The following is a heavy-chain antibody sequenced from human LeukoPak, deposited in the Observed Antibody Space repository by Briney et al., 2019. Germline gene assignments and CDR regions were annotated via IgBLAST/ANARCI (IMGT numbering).Heavy chain of an antibody. J-gene: IGHJ4*02. CDR3: ARDERGGYYVD. D-gene: IGHD3-22*01. CDR2: IKDDGNMK. Sequence: PGGSLRLSCAASGFMFSSYWMSWVRQAPGRGLEWVANIKDDGNMKQYADSVRGRLTISRDNTKRSPYLQMSSLRAEDSAVYYCARDERGGYYVDWGQGTLVTVSS. CDR1: GFMFSSYW. V-gene: IGHV3-7*01.